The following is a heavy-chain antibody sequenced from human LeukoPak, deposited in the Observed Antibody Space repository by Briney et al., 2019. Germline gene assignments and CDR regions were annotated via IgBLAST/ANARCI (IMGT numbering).Heavy chain of an antibody. J-gene: IGHJ5*02. Sequence: SETLSLTCTVSGGSINNYYWYWMRQPPGKGLELIAYSYYSGNANYNPSLESRVTISVDTSMNQFSLKLTSVTAADTAVYYCAKGGPEASAGLSWFDPWGQGTLVTVSS. D-gene: IGHD1-14*01. CDR3: AKGGPEASAGLSWFDP. CDR1: GGSINNYY. CDR2: SYYSGNA. V-gene: IGHV4-59*01.